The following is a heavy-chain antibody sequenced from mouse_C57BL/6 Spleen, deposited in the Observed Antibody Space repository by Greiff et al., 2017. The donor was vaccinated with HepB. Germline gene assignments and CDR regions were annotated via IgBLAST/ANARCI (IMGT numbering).Heavy chain of an antibody. V-gene: IGHV2-5*01. Sequence: QVQLQQSGPGLVQPSQSLSITCTVSGFSLTSYGVHWVRQSPGKGLEWLGVIWRGGSTDYNAAIMSRLSITKDNSNSQVFFKMNSLQADDTAIYYCAKIGDYRFAYWGQGTLVTVSA. CDR3: AKIGDYRFAY. J-gene: IGHJ3*01. CDR1: GFSLTSYG. D-gene: IGHD2-13*01. CDR2: IWRGGST.